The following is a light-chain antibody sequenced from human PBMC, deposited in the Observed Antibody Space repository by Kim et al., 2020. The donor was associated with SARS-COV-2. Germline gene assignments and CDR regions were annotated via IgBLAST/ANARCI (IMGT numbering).Light chain of an antibody. J-gene: IGLJ2*01. Sequence: GQSITISCVGTSSDVGGYNYVSWYQQHPGKAPKLMIYDVSNRPSGVSNRFSGSKSGNTASLTISGLQAEDEADYYCSSYTSSSFVVFGGGTKLTVL. CDR1: SSDVGGYNY. CDR3: SSYTSSSFVV. V-gene: IGLV2-14*03. CDR2: DVS.